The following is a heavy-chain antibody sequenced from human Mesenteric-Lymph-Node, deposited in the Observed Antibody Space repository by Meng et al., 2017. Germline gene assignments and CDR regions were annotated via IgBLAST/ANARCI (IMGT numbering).Heavy chain of an antibody. CDR1: GFTVSSNY. V-gene: IGHV3-53*04. J-gene: IGHJ6*02. CDR2: IYSGGST. Sequence: GGSLRLSCAASGFTVSSNYTSWVRQAPGKGLEWVSVIYSGGSTYYADSVKGRFTISRHNSKNTLYLQMNSLRAEDTAVYYCARDRDTGTGYYYGMDVWGQGTTVTVSS. CDR3: ARDRDTGTGYYYGMDV. D-gene: IGHD1-1*01.